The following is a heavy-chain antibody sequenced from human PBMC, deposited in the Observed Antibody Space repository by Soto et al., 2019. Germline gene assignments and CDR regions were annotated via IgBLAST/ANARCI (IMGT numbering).Heavy chain of an antibody. Sequence: EVQLVESGGGLVQPGGSLRLSCEASGFIFKDYAMTWVRQAPGAGLEWVSTISSGGSTFYAESVRGRFTISRDHSKNTLYLQLNSLKTDDTAVYFCAKSKGGTSTWPEDWGQGSLVTVSS. V-gene: IGHV3-23*04. CDR2: ISSGGST. D-gene: IGHD2-2*01. CDR3: AKSKGGTSTWPED. CDR1: GFIFKDYA. J-gene: IGHJ4*02.